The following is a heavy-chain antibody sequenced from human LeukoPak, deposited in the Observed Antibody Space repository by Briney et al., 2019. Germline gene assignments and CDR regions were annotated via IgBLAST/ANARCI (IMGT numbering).Heavy chain of an antibody. Sequence: PGGSLRLSCAASGFTFSDYTMHWVRQAPGKGLEWVAVTSYDGSNIYYADSVKGRFTISRDNSKNTLYLQMNSLRAGDTAVYYCASTYSRGWSKPFEYWGQGNLVTVSS. J-gene: IGHJ4*02. CDR3: ASTYSRGWSKPFEY. CDR2: TSYDGSNI. D-gene: IGHD6-19*01. V-gene: IGHV3-30*01. CDR1: GFTFSDYT.